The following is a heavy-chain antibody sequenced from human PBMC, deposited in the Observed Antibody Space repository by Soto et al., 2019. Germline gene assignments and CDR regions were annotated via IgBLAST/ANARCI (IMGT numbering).Heavy chain of an antibody. D-gene: IGHD2-2*01. CDR2: INAGNGNT. CDR3: ARGYCSSTSCSKYYYYYMDV. CDR1: GYTFTSYA. J-gene: IGHJ6*03. V-gene: IGHV1-3*01. Sequence: ASVKVSCKASGYTFTSYAMHWVRQAPGQRLEWMGWINAGNGNTKYSQKFQGRVTITRDTSASTAYMELSSLRSEDTAVYYCARGYCSSTSCSKYYYYYMDVWGKGTTVTVSS.